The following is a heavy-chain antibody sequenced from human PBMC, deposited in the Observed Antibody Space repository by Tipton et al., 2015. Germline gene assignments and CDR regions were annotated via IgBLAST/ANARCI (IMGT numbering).Heavy chain of an antibody. J-gene: IGHJ3*02. D-gene: IGHD3-16*01. CDR2: IYYSGNT. CDR3: ARMSLVGGPYYETLDM. CDR1: GDFISRNAKY. Sequence: TLSLTCTLSGDFISRNAKYWGWIRQSPGKGLGWIGSIYYSGNTYYSPSFESRVTISVDTSKNQFSLNLTSVTAADTAVYYCARMSLVGGPYYETLDMWGQGTLVTVSS. V-gene: IGHV4-39*01.